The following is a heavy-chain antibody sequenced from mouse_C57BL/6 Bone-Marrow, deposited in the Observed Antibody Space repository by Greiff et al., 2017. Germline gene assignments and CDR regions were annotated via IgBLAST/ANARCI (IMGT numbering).Heavy chain of an antibody. CDR2: IYPGDGDT. J-gene: IGHJ3*01. CDR1: GYAFSSSW. V-gene: IGHV1-82*01. Sequence: QVKLLESGPELVKPGASVKISCKASGYAFSSSWMNWVKQRPGKGLEWIGRIYPGDGDTNYNGKFKGKATLTADKSSSTAYMQLSSLTSEDSAVYFCARGGRGFAYWGQGTLVTVSA. CDR3: ARGGRGFAY. D-gene: IGHD3-3*01.